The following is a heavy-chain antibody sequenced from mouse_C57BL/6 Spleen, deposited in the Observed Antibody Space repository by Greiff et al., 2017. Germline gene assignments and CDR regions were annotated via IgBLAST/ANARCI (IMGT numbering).Heavy chain of an antibody. CDR1: GYTFTSYW. D-gene: IGHD1-1*01. Sequence: QVQLQQPGAELVRPGTSVKLSCKASGYTFTSYWMHWVKQRPGQGLEWIGVIDPSDSYTNYNQKFKGKATLTADTSSSTAYMHLSSLTSEDSAVYFCARGLVLRYTFAYWGQGTLVTVSA. CDR2: IDPSDSYT. V-gene: IGHV1-59*01. CDR3: ARGLVLRYTFAY. J-gene: IGHJ3*01.